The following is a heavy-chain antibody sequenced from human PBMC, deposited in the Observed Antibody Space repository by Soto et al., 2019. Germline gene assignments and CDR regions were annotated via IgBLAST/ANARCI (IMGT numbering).Heavy chain of an antibody. Sequence: SLRLSCAASGFTFNNPAMTWVRQAPGQGLEWVASISENGGSRGGTYYADSVKGRFTISRDNSKNTLYLQVDSLTGADTAVYYCASAKAVVIAPLGIWGQGALVTVSS. CDR2: ISENGGSRGGT. V-gene: IGHV3-23*01. CDR3: ASAKAVVIAPLGI. CDR1: GFTFNNPA. D-gene: IGHD2-21*01. J-gene: IGHJ3*02.